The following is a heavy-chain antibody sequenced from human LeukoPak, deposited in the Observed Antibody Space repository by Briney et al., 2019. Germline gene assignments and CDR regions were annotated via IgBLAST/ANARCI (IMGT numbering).Heavy chain of an antibody. D-gene: IGHD2-21*02. CDR3: ARLCGAACYTPASDY. Sequence: ASVKVSCKTSGYTFTGYYMHWVRQAPGQGLEWMGWINPNSGGTNYAQKFQGRVTMTRDTSINTAYIELSRLRSDDTAVYYCARLCGAACYTPASDYWGQGTLVTVSS. J-gene: IGHJ4*02. CDR2: INPNSGGT. CDR1: GYTFTGYY. V-gene: IGHV1-2*02.